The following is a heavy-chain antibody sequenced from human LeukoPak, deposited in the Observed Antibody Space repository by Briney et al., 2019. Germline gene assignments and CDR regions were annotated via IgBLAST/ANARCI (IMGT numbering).Heavy chain of an antibody. CDR2: IIPIFGTE. D-gene: IGHD2-15*01. CDR3: ARVMNSLYCSGGSCRAFDP. CDR1: GGTFRSYS. J-gene: IGHJ5*02. V-gene: IGHV1-69*06. Sequence: GASVKVSCKASGGTFRSYSTSWVRHAPGQGLEWMGGIIPIFGTENYAQKFQGRVTISAGKSTSTAYMDLSRLRTDDTAVYYFARVMNSLYCSGGSCRAFDPWGQGTLVTVSS.